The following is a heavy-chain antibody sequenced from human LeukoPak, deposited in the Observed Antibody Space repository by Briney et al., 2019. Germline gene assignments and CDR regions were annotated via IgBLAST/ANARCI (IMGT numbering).Heavy chain of an antibody. V-gene: IGHV4-39*07. CDR3: ARAPAGTRHVWFDP. CDR1: GASISSTSSY. D-gene: IGHD3-10*01. Sequence: PSATQSLTCTVSGASISSTSSYSGWIRQPPGKGLEWIGTIYYSGGTYYNRSVQSRVTITVDTSKNQFSLKLSSVTAADTAIYFCARAPAGTRHVWFDPWGQGTLVTVSS. CDR2: IYYSGGT. J-gene: IGHJ5*02.